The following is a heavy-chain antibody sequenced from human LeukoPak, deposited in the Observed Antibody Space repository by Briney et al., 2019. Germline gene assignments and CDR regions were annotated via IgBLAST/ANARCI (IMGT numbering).Heavy chain of an antibody. CDR3: AKDSLGSMIVVEGYFQD. J-gene: IGHJ1*01. Sequence: GGSLRLSCAASGFSFDGYAMHWVRQAPGKGLEWVSGISWNSNNIGYADSVKGRFTISRDNAKNSLYLQMNSLRAEDTALYYCAKDSLGSMIVVEGYFQDWGQGTLVTVSS. D-gene: IGHD3-22*01. CDR1: GFSFDGYA. CDR2: ISWNSNNI. V-gene: IGHV3-9*01.